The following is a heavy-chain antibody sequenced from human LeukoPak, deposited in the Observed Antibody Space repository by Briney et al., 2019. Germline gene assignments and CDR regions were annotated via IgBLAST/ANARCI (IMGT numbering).Heavy chain of an antibody. J-gene: IGHJ4*02. Sequence: GGSLRLSCAASGFIVSSNYMGWVRQAPGKGLEWVSVIYSSGSTYYPDSVKGRFTISRDGTKNTLFLKMNSLRAEDTAVYYCTGLAMAYFDSWGQGTLVTISS. CDR3: TGLAMAYFDS. CDR2: IYSSGST. V-gene: IGHV3-66*04. D-gene: IGHD5-18*01. CDR1: GFIVSSNY.